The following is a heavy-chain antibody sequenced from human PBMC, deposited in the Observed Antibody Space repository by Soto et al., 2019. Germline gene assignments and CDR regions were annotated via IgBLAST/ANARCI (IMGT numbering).Heavy chain of an antibody. CDR3: VRQGFGALHSLVDV. D-gene: IGHD3-10*01. Sequence: SETLPLTCTVSGGSISSSTYYWGLMRQPPGKGLEWIASFFIGGNTYYNPSLKSRVTISVDTSKNQFSLKLTSVTATDTAVYFFVRQGFGALHSLVDVWGQGTTVTVSS. V-gene: IGHV4-39*01. J-gene: IGHJ6*02. CDR2: FFIGGNT. CDR1: GGSISSSTYY.